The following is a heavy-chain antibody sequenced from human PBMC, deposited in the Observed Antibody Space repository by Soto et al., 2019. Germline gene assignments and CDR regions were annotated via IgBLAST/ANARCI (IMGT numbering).Heavy chain of an antibody. V-gene: IGHV4-39*01. CDR1: GGSISSSSYY. D-gene: IGHD6-13*01. Sequence: QLQLQESGPGLVKPSETLSLTCTVSGGSISSSSYYWGWIRQPPGKGLEWIGSIYYSGSTYYNPSLKSRVTISVDTSKNQFSLKLSSVTAADTAVYYCARQPHEGSSWYSGCWFDPWGQGTLVTVSS. CDR3: ARQPHEGSSWYSGCWFDP. CDR2: IYYSGST. J-gene: IGHJ5*02.